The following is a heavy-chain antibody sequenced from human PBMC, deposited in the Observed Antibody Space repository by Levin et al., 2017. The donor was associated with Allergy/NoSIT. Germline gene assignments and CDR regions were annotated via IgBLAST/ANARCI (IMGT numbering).Heavy chain of an antibody. V-gene: IGHV3-30*03. J-gene: IGHJ4*02. CDR3: ARGDYGDFTDY. CDR1: GFTFSSYG. Sequence: PGGSLRLSCAASGFTFSSYGMHWVRQAPGKGLEWVAVISYDGSNKYYADSVKGRFTISRDNSKNTLYLQMNSLRAEDTAVYYCARGDYGDFTDYWGQGTLVTVSS. CDR2: ISYDGSNK. D-gene: IGHD4-17*01.